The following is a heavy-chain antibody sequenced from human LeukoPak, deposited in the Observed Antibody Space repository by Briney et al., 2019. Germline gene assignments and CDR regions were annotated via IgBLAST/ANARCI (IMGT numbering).Heavy chain of an antibody. J-gene: IGHJ4*02. Sequence: PGGSLRLSCAASGFTFSNYAMSWVRQAPGKGLEWVSAISGSGGSTYYADSVKGRFTIPRDNSKNTLYLQMNSLRAEDTAVYYCAKDLAATVVTPDYWGQGTLVTVSS. V-gene: IGHV3-23*01. CDR2: ISGSGGST. CDR3: AKDLAATVVTPDY. CDR1: GFTFSNYA. D-gene: IGHD4-23*01.